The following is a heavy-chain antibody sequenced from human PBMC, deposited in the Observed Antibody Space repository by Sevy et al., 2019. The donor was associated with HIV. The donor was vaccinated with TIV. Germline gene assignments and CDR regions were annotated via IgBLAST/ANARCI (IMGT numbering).Heavy chain of an antibody. CDR2: FDSQDGET. V-gene: IGHV1-24*01. D-gene: IGHD2-15*01. CDR1: GYTLTKLS. Sequence: ASVKVSCKVSGYTLTKLSIHWVRQAPGKGLEWMGDFDSQDGETIYSQRFQGRVTMTVDTPTDTAYMDLSSLTSEDTAVYYCATVGLRYYSGSSSYQGDWFYPWGQGTLVTVSS. J-gene: IGHJ5*02. CDR3: ATVGLRYYSGSSSYQGDWFYP.